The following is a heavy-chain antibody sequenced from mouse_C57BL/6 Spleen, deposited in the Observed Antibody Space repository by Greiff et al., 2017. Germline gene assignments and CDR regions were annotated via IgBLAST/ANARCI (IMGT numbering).Heavy chain of an antibody. J-gene: IGHJ3*01. V-gene: IGHV5-6*01. CDR1: GFTFSSYG. Sequence: EVKVVESGGDLVKPGGSLKLSCAASGFTFSSYGMSWVRQTPDKRLEWVATISSGGSYTYYPDSVKGRFTISRDNAKNTLYLQMSSLKSEDTAMYYCARKEDSSGSAWFAYWGQGTLVTVSA. CDR2: ISSGGSYT. D-gene: IGHD3-2*02. CDR3: ARKEDSSGSAWFAY.